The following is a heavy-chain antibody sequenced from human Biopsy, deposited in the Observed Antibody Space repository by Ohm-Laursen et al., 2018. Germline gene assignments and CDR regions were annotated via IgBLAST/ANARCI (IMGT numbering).Heavy chain of an antibody. J-gene: IGHJ4*02. Sequence: SVKVSCKAPTGTFNSYGILWVRQAPGQGLEWMGRVIPILRTTAYAQTFLGRVTITADSPTSTVDMELTSLTSDDTAVYFCAREAIGYQLPCDDWGQGTLVTVSS. V-gene: IGHV1-69*11. D-gene: IGHD2-2*01. CDR1: TGTFNSYG. CDR2: VIPILRTT. CDR3: AREAIGYQLPCDD.